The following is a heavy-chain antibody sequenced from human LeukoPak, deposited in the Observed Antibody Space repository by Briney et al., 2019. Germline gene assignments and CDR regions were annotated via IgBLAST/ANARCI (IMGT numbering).Heavy chain of an antibody. CDR2: IYYSGST. CDR3: AREYHRGVTNWFDP. J-gene: IGHJ5*02. CDR1: GGSISSYY. D-gene: IGHD3-10*01. V-gene: IGHV4-59*01. Sequence: PSETLSLTCTVSGGSISSYYWSWIRQPPGKGLEWIGYIYYSGSTNYNPSLKSRVTISVDTSKNQFSLKLSSVTAADTAVYYCAREYHRGVTNWFDPWGQGTLVTVSS.